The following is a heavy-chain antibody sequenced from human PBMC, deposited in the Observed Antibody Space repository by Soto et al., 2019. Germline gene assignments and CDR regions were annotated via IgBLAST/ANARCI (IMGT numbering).Heavy chain of an antibody. CDR3: ARSTPLVVVAATHWFDP. V-gene: IGHV4-34*01. D-gene: IGHD2-15*01. Sequence: QVQLQQWGAGLLKPSETLSLTCAVYGGSFSGYYWSWIRQPPGKGLEWIGEINHSGSTNYNPSLKSRVPLSVDTSKNQFSLKLSSVTAADTAVYYCARSTPLVVVAATHWFDPWGQGTLVTVSS. CDR2: INHSGST. CDR1: GGSFSGYY. J-gene: IGHJ5*02.